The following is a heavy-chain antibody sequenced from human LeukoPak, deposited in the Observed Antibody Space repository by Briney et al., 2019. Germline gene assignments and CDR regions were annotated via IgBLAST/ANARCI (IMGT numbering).Heavy chain of an antibody. D-gene: IGHD6-6*01. J-gene: IGHJ6*03. CDR1: GGSFSGYY. V-gene: IGHV4-59*10. Sequence: PETLSLTCAVYGGSFSGYYWSWIRQPAGEGLEWIGRIYTSVSTSYNLSLKSRATISVATSKNQFPLKLSSVTAADTAVYYCARSPSIAARSYYYYYYIEVWGKGTTVTVS. CDR2: IYTSVST. CDR3: ARSPSIAARSYYYYYYIEV.